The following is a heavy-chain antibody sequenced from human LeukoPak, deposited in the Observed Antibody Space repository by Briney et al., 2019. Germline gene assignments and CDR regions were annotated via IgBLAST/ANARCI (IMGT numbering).Heavy chain of an antibody. CDR2: ISAYNGNT. J-gene: IGHJ6*02. CDR3: ARDRVVYPVYYYYGMDV. V-gene: IGHV1-18*01. D-gene: IGHD1-14*01. Sequence: GASVKVSCKASGYTFTSYGISWVRQAPGQGLEWMGWISAYNGNTNYVQKLQGRVTMTTDTSTSTAYMELRSLRSDDTAVYYCARDRVVYPVYYYYGMDVWGQGTTVTVSS. CDR1: GYTFTSYG.